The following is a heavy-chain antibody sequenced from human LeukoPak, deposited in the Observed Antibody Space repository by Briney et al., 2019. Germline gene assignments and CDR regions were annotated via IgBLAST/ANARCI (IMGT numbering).Heavy chain of an antibody. CDR3: ARHPGGSSFDY. Sequence: PSETLSLTCTVSGGSISSSNYYWGWVRQPPGKGLEWVATIYYTGNTYYSPSLKSRVTISVDTSKNQFSLKLSSVTAADTALYFCARHPGGSSFDYWGQRTLVTVSS. CDR1: GGSISSSNYY. D-gene: IGHD2-8*02. J-gene: IGHJ4*03. V-gene: IGHV4-39*01. CDR2: IYYTGNT.